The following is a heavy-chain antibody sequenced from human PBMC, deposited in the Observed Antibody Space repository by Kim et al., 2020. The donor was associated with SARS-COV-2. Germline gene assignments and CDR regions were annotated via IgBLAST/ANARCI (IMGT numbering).Heavy chain of an antibody. V-gene: IGHV1-69*04. D-gene: IGHD3-22*01. J-gene: IGHJ4*02. Sequence: KFQGRVTITADKSTSTAYMELSSLRSEDTAVYYCARAQYYYDSSGYYLDYWGQGTLVTVSS. CDR3: ARAQYYYDSSGYYLDY.